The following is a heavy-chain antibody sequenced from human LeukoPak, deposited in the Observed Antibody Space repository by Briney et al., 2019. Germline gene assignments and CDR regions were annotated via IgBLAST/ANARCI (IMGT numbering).Heavy chain of an antibody. CDR2: IYYSGST. Sequence: SETLSLTCTVSGGSISSYYWSWIRQPPGEGLEWIGYIYYSGSTNYNPSLKSRVTISVDTSKNQFSLKLSSVTAADTAVYYCASNYYDSSGYSRPYYYGMDVWGQGTTVTVSS. CDR3: ASNYYDSSGYSRPYYYGMDV. J-gene: IGHJ6*02. CDR1: GGSISSYY. V-gene: IGHV4-59*08. D-gene: IGHD3-22*01.